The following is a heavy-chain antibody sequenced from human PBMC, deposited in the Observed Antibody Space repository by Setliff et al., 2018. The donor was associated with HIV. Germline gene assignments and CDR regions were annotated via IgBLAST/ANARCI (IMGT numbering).Heavy chain of an antibody. J-gene: IGHJ2*01. V-gene: IGHV4-59*08. CDR3: ARHQGKYYDSSGYSGWFFDL. CDR1: GGSISSYY. Sequence: SEALSLTCTVSGGSISSYYWSWIRQPPGKGLEWIGYVYYTGSTNYNPSLKSRVTISIDTSKNQFSLKLSSVTAADTAVYYCARHQGKYYDSSGYSGWFFDLWGRGTLVTVSS. D-gene: IGHD3-22*01. CDR2: VYYTGST.